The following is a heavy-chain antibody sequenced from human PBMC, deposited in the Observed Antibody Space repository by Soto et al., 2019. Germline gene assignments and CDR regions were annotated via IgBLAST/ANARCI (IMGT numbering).Heavy chain of an antibody. CDR1: GFTFSGSA. CDR2: IRSKTNSYAT. CDR3: SRLVGATSSFDY. D-gene: IGHD1-26*01. Sequence: PGGSLRLSCAASGFTFSGSAIHWVRQASGKGLEWLGRIRSKTNSYATAYAASVNGRFTISRDDSKSTAYLQMNSLKTEDTAVYYCSRLVGATSSFDYWGQGTLVTVSS. V-gene: IGHV3-73*01. J-gene: IGHJ4*02.